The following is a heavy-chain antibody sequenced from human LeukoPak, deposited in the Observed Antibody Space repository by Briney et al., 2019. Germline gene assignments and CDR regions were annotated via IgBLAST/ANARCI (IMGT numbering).Heavy chain of an antibody. J-gene: IGHJ3*01. CDR1: GFTVSSNY. V-gene: IGHV3-23*01. D-gene: IGHD2-15*01. CDR3: VEEVVRF. CDR2: ISRSGAST. Sequence: GGSLRLSCAASGFTVSSNYMSWVRQAPGKGLEWVSGISRSGASTYYTDSVKGRFTISRDNSKNTLYLQMNSLRAEDTAIYYCVEEVVRFWGQGTMVTVSS.